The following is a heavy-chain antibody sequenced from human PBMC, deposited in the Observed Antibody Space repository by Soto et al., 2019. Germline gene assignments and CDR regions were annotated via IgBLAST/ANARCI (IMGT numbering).Heavy chain of an antibody. D-gene: IGHD2-15*01. CDR3: AKDESRYCSGGSCYSADY. J-gene: IGHJ4*02. V-gene: IGHV3-30*18. CDR1: GFSFSSYG. CDR2: ISYDGRSE. Sequence: PGGSLRLSCAASGFSFSSYGMQWVRHAPGKGLEWVALISYDGRSEYYTDSVKGRFTISRDNSKNTLSLQMNSLRAEDAAVYYCAKDESRYCSGGSCYSADYWGQGTLVTVSS.